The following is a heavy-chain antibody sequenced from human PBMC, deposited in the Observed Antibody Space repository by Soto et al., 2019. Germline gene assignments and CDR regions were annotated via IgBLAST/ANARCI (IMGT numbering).Heavy chain of an antibody. J-gene: IGHJ3*02. D-gene: IGHD2-15*01. V-gene: IGHV3-49*03. CDR2: IRSKVHGGTT. CDR1: GFTFGDYA. CDR3: TRDLYCSDNTCYSGSEI. Sequence: PGGSLRLSCATSGFTFGDYAMSWFRQAPGKGLDWVGFIRSKVHGGTTEYDTSVKGRFTISRDDSKSIAYLQMNSLKTEDTAVYYCTRDLYCSDNTCYSGSEIWGPGTMVTVSS.